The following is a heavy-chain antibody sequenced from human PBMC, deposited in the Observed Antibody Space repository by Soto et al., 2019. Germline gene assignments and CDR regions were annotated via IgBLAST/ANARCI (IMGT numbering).Heavy chain of an antibody. V-gene: IGHV3-30-3*01. CDR3: AKGGRQWLVTSDFNY. CDR1: GFTFSSYA. D-gene: IGHD6-19*01. CDR2: ISYDGSDK. J-gene: IGHJ4*02. Sequence: GALRLSCAASGFTFSSYAMHWVRQAPGKGLEWVALISYDGSDKDYADSVKGRFTISRDNSRNTLFLQMNSLRAEDTAVYYCAKGGRQWLVTSDFNYWSQGALVTVSS.